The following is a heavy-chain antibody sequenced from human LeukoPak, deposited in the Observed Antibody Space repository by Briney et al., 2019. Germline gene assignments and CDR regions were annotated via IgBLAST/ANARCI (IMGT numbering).Heavy chain of an antibody. CDR1: GFTFDDYA. D-gene: IGHD3-3*01. Sequence: SLRLSCAASGFTFDDYAMHWVRQAPGKGLEWVSGISWNSGSIGYADSVKGRFTISRDNAKNSLYLQMNSLRAEDMALYYCAKGLLRFLEWLIDYWGQGTLVTVSS. CDR2: ISWNSGSI. V-gene: IGHV3-9*03. CDR3: AKGLLRFLEWLIDY. J-gene: IGHJ4*02.